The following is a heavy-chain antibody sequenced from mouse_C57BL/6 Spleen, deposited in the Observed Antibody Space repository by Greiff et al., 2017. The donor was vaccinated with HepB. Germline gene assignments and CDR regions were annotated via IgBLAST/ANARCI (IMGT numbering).Heavy chain of an antibody. CDR1: GFTFSDYG. V-gene: IGHV5-17*01. D-gene: IGHD1-1*01. Sequence: EVQGVESGGGLVKPGGSLKLSCAASGFTFSDYGMHWVRQAPEKGLEWVAYISSGSSTIYYADTVKGRFTISRDNAKNTLFLQMTSLRSEDTAMYYCAKYGSSPHYYAMDYWGQGTSVTVSS. CDR3: AKYGSSPHYYAMDY. CDR2: ISSGSSTI. J-gene: IGHJ4*01.